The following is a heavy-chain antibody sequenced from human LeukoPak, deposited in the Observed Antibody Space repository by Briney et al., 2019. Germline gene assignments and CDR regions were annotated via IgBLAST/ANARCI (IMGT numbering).Heavy chain of an antibody. CDR2: IYPGDSDT. D-gene: IGHD6-13*01. Sequence: GESLRISWRGSGYSFTSYWIGWVRQMPGKGLEWMGIIYPGDSDTRYSPSFQGQVTISADKSISTAYLQWSSLKAPDTAMYYCARLAAAGTHFDYWGQGTLVTVSS. J-gene: IGHJ4*02. CDR3: ARLAAAGTHFDY. CDR1: GYSFTSYW. V-gene: IGHV5-51*01.